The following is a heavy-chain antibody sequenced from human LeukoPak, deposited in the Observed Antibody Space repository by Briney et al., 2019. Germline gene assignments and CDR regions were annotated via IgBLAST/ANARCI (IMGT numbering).Heavy chain of an antibody. CDR1: GGSISSNSYY. Sequence: SETLSLTCAVSGGSISSNSYYWGWIRQPPGKGLEWIGSIYYSGSTYYNPSLKSRVTISVDTSKNQFSLKLSSVTAADTAVYYCARSGYSSGWNFDYWGQGTLVTVSS. CDR3: ARSGYSSGWNFDY. V-gene: IGHV4-39*07. CDR2: IYYSGST. D-gene: IGHD6-19*01. J-gene: IGHJ4*02.